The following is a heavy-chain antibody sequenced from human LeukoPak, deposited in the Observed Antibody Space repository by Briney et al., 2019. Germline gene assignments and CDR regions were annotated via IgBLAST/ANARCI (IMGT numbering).Heavy chain of an antibody. CDR2: INPNSGGT. J-gene: IGHJ4*02. V-gene: IGHV1-2*06. CDR1: GYTFTGYY. Sequence: ASVKVSCKASGYTFTGYYMHWVRQAPGQGLEWMGRINPNSGGTNYAQKFQGRVTMTRDTSISTAYMELSRLRSDDTAVYYCATDRQLLWFGEFRNWGQGTLVTVSS. D-gene: IGHD3-10*01. CDR3: ATDRQLLWFGEFRN.